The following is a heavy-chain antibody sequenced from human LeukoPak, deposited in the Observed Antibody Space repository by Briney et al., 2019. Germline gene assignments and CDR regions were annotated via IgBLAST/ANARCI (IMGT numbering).Heavy chain of an antibody. CDR1: GFTFSSYA. D-gene: IGHD6-13*01. J-gene: IGHJ4*02. V-gene: IGHV3-30-3*01. Sequence: GGSLRLSCAASGFTFSSYAMHWVRQAPGKGLEWVGVISYDGSNKYYADSVKGRFTTSRDNSKNTLYVQMNSLSAEDTAVYYCARHVAAAEDFDYWGQGTLVTVSS. CDR3: ARHVAAAEDFDY. CDR2: ISYDGSNK.